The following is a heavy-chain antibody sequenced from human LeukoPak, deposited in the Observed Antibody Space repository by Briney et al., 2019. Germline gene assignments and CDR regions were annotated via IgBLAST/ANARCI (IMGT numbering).Heavy chain of an antibody. CDR1: GFTFGDYA. J-gene: IGHJ6*04. Sequence: GGSLRLSCTASGFTFGDYAMSWVRQAPGKGLEWVLYISSSGSTIYYADSVKGRFTISRDNAKNSLYLQMNSLRAEDTAVYYCAELGITMIGGVWGKGTTVTISS. V-gene: IGHV3-48*03. CDR2: ISSSGSTI. CDR3: AELGITMIGGV. D-gene: IGHD3-10*02.